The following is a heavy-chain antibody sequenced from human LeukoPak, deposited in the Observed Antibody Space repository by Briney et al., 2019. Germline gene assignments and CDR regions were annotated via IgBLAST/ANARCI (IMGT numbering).Heavy chain of an antibody. V-gene: IGHV3-53*01. CDR3: ARDWGYHDSSGYEYWYFDL. CDR1: GVTFRSYA. J-gene: IGHJ2*01. Sequence: PGGSLRLSCAASGVTFRSYAMSWVRQAPGKGLEWVSVIYSGGSTYYADSVKGRFTISRDNSKNTLYLQMNSLRAEDTAVYYCARDWGYHDSSGYEYWYFDLWGRGTLVTVSS. D-gene: IGHD3-22*01. CDR2: IYSGGST.